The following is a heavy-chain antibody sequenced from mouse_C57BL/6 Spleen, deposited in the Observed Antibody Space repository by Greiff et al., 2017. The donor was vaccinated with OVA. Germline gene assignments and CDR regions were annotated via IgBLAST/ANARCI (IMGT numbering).Heavy chain of an antibody. CDR1: GYTFTSYW. V-gene: IGHV1-55*01. CDR3: VSSPYYYGSSYALYFDV. D-gene: IGHD1-1*01. J-gene: IGHJ1*03. Sequence: QVQLQQPGAELVKPGASVKMSCKASGYTFTSYWITWVKQRPGQGLEWIGDIYPGSGSTNYNEKFKSKATLTVDTSSSTAYMQLSSLTSEVSAVYYCVSSPYYYGSSYALYFDVRGTGTTVTVAS. CDR2: IYPGSGST.